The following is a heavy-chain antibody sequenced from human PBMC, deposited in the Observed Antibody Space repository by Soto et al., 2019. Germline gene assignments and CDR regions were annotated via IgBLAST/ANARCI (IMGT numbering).Heavy chain of an antibody. CDR1: GFTVSSNY. CDR2: IYSGGST. J-gene: IGHJ4*02. V-gene: IGHV3-66*01. CDR3: AREEGGYVRYFDS. Sequence: EVQLVESGGGLVQPGGSLRLSCAASGFTVSSNYMSWVRQAPGKGLEWVSVIYSGGSTYYADSVKGRFTISRDNSKNTLYLQMNSLSAEDTAVYYCAREEGGYVRYFDSWGQGTLVTVSS. D-gene: IGHD5-12*01.